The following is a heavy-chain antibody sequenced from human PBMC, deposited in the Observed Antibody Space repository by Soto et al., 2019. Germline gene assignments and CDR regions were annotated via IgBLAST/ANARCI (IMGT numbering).Heavy chain of an antibody. CDR3: ANSGGDYVTSFDY. D-gene: IGHD4-17*01. Sequence: GGSLRLSCAASGFNFSSYAMSWVRQAPGKGLEWVSAISGSGGSTYYADSVKGRFTISRDNSKNTLYLQMNSLRAEDTAVYYCANSGGDYVTSFDYWGQGTLVTVSS. V-gene: IGHV3-23*01. CDR1: GFNFSSYA. J-gene: IGHJ4*02. CDR2: ISGSGGST.